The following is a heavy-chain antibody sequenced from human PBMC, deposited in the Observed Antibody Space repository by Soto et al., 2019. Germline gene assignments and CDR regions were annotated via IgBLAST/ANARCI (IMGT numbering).Heavy chain of an antibody. J-gene: IGHJ3*02. CDR3: ARVPRLTMVRGVIIRFAFDI. CDR1: GYTFTSYD. CDR2: MNPNSGNT. D-gene: IGHD3-10*01. Sequence: ASVKVSCKASGYTFTSYDINWVRQATGQGLEWMGWMNPNSGNTGYAQKFQGRVTMTRNTSISTAYMELSSLRSEDTAVYYCARVPRLTMVRGVIIRFAFDIWGQGTMVTVS. V-gene: IGHV1-8*01.